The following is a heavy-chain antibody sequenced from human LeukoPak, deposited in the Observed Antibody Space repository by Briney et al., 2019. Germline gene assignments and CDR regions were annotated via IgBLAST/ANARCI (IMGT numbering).Heavy chain of an antibody. CDR2: ISSGSRSI. Sequence: GGSLRLSCAVSGFTFSTYGMNWLRQAPGKGLEWVSFISSGSRSIYYADSVKGRFTISRDNAKNSLSLQMNSLRNEDTAVYYCARDNYDYGDYYFDYWGQGTLVTVSS. CDR3: ARDNYDYGDYYFDY. CDR1: GFTFSTYG. V-gene: IGHV3-21*01. J-gene: IGHJ4*02. D-gene: IGHD4-17*01.